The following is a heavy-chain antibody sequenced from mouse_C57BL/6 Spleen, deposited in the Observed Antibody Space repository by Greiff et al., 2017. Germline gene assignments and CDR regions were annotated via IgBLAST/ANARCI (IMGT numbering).Heavy chain of an antibody. V-gene: IGHV1-26*01. J-gene: IGHJ4*01. D-gene: IGHD1-1*01. CDR2: INPNNGGT. Sequence: EVKLQQSGPELVKPGASVKISCKASGYTFTDYYMNWVKQSHGKSLEWIGDINPNNGGTSYNQKFKGKATLTVDKSSSTAYMELRSLTSEDAAVYYCALGTTVVAKAMDYWGQGTSVTVSS. CDR3: ALGTTVVAKAMDY. CDR1: GYTFTDYY.